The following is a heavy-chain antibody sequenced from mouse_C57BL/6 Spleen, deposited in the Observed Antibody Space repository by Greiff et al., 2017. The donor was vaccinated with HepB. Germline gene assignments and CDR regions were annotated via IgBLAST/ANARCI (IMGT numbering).Heavy chain of an antibody. V-gene: IGHV1-39*01. J-gene: IGHJ3*01. D-gene: IGHD1-1*01. Sequence: VQLQQSGPELVKPGASVKISCKASGYSFTDYNMNWVKQSNGKSLEWIGVINPNYGTTSYNQKFKGKATLTVDQSSSTAYMQLNSLTSEDSAVYYCASITTVVAKDWFAYWGQGTLVTVSA. CDR1: GYSFTDYN. CDR2: INPNYGTT. CDR3: ASITTVVAKDWFAY.